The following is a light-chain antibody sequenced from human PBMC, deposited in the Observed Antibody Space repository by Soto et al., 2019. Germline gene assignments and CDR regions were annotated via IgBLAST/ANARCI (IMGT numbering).Light chain of an antibody. CDR1: SGHSIYN. CDR3: ETWNSNTRV. V-gene: IGLV4-60*03. Sequence: QSVLTQSSSASASLGPSVKLTCTLSSGHSIYNIAWHQQQPGKAPRFFMKLEGSGSYNKGSGVPDRFSGSSSGADRYLTISNLQSEDEADYYCETWNSNTRVFGGGTKLTVL. CDR2: LEGSGSY. J-gene: IGLJ3*02.